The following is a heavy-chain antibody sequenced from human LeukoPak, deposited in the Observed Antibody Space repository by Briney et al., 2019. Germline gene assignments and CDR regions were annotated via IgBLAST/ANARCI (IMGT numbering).Heavy chain of an antibody. CDR2: ISWDGGST. Sequence: GGSLRLSCAASGFTFDDYAMHWVRQAPGKGLEWVSLISWDGGSTYYADSVKGRFTISRDNSKNSLYLQMNSLRAEDTALYYRAKDNYDSSGYSHFDYWGQGTLVTVSS. D-gene: IGHD3-22*01. V-gene: IGHV3-43D*04. CDR3: AKDNYDSSGYSHFDY. J-gene: IGHJ4*02. CDR1: GFTFDDYA.